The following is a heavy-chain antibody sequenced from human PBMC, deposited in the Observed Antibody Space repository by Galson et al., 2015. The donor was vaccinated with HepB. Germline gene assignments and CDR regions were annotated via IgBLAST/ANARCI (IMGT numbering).Heavy chain of an antibody. J-gene: IGHJ1*01. CDR3: AKTGPGIAAAGDAEYFQH. D-gene: IGHD6-13*01. Sequence: SLRLSCAASGFTFSSYGMHWVRQAPGKGLEWVAVISYDGSNKYYADSVKGRFTISRDNSKNTLYLQMNSLRAEDTAVYYCAKTGPGIAAAGDAEYFQHWGQGTLVTVSS. V-gene: IGHV3-30*18. CDR1: GFTFSSYG. CDR2: ISYDGSNK.